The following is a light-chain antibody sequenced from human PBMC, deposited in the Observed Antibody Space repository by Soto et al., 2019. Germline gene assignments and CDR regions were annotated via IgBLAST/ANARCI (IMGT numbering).Light chain of an antibody. J-gene: IGKJ1*01. CDR1: QSVSTD. CDR3: QQRSSWPVT. Sequence: EIVLTQSPATLSLSPGERATLSCRASQSVSTDLAWYQQKPGQAPRLLIYDASSRATGIPARFSGSGSGTEFTLTISSLEPEDFAVYYCQQRSSWPVTFGQGTRVEIK. CDR2: DAS. V-gene: IGKV3-11*01.